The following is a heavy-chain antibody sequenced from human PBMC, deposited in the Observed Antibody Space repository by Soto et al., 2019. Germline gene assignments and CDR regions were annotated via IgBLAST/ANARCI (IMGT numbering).Heavy chain of an antibody. CDR3: ATVPYYDFWRGYYHSHYFDY. D-gene: IGHD3-3*01. V-gene: IGHV4-59*01. J-gene: IGHJ4*02. Sequence: GTLSLTCAVSGGSIRRYDWSWIRQPPGKGLEWVGNIYYSGSTNYNAALKSRVTISVHTSNTQFSPKLTSVPAADTAVYYCATVPYYDFWRGYYHSHYFDYWGQGTLVTVSS. CDR1: GGSIRRYD. CDR2: IYYSGST.